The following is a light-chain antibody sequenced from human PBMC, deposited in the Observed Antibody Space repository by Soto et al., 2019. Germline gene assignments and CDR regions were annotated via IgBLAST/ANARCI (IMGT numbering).Light chain of an antibody. Sequence: EIVLTQSPATLSLSPGERATLSCRASQSISRFLAWYQQKPGQAPRLLIYDSSNRATGVPARFSGSGSETDITLTIRNLEPEDLAVYYCQQRSSWPLTFGGGTKVEIK. CDR2: DSS. CDR1: QSISRF. CDR3: QQRSSWPLT. J-gene: IGKJ4*01. V-gene: IGKV3-11*01.